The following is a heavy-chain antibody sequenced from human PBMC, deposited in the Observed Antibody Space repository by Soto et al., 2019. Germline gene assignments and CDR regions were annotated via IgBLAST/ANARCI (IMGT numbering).Heavy chain of an antibody. J-gene: IGHJ6*02. CDR3: ARAYYDILTGYYKNYYYGMDV. D-gene: IGHD3-9*01. Sequence: ASVKVSCKASGGTFSSYAISWVRQAPGQGLEWMGGIIPIFGTANYAQKFQGRVTITADESTSTAYMELSSLRSEDTAVYYCARAYYDILTGYYKNYYYGMDVWGQGTTVTVSS. V-gene: IGHV1-69*13. CDR2: IIPIFGTA. CDR1: GGTFSSYA.